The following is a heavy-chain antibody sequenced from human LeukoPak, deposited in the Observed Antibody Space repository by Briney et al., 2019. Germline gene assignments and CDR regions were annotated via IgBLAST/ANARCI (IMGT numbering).Heavy chain of an antibody. J-gene: IGHJ6*02. V-gene: IGHV3-23*01. CDR1: GFTFNNYA. CDR2: ISGSGGAT. CDR3: AKAPAAATKYYYGMDV. Sequence: GGSLRLSCAASGFTFNNYAMSWVRQAPGKGLEWVSAISGSGGATYYADSVKGRFTISRDNSKSTLFLHMNSLRVEDTAVYYCAKAPAAATKYYYGMDVWGQGTTVTVSS. D-gene: IGHD6-13*01.